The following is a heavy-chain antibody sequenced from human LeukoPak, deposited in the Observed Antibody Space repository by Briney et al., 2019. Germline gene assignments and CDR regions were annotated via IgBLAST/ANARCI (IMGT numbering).Heavy chain of an antibody. CDR1: GFTFSSSW. V-gene: IGHV3-74*01. J-gene: IGHJ4*02. CDR2: INSDGRST. CDR3: VREGKRSNDY. Sequence: GGSLRLSCAASGFTFSSSWMHWVRQAPGKGLVWVSCINSDGRSTSYADSVKGRFTISRDNAKNTLYLQMNSLRAEDTAVYYCVREGKRSNDYWGQGTLVTVSS. D-gene: IGHD5-24*01.